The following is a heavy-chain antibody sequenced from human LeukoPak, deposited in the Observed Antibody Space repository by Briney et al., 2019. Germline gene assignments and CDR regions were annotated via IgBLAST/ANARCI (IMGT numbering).Heavy chain of an antibody. CDR3: ARDSLEYSSSSPGGRAFDI. CDR1: GGTFSSYA. Sequence: SAKVSCKASGGTFSSYAISWVRQAPGQGLEWMGGIIPIFGTANYAQKFQGRVTITTDESTSTAYMELSSLRSEGTAVYYCARDSLEYSSSSPGGRAFDIWGQGTMVTVSS. V-gene: IGHV1-69*05. CDR2: IIPIFGTA. J-gene: IGHJ3*02. D-gene: IGHD6-6*01.